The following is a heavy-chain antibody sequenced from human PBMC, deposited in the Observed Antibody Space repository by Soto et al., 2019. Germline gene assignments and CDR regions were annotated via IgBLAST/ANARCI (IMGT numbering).Heavy chain of an antibody. Sequence: QVQLVQSGAEVKKPGSSVKVSCKASGGTFSSYAISWVRQAPGQGLEWMGGVIPIFGTANYAQMFQGRVMITAKESRSTAYVELSSLRSEDTAVDYCARIAKGRYSFGPLGFDYWGQGTLVTVSS. J-gene: IGHJ4*02. D-gene: IGHD5-18*01. CDR3: ARIAKGRYSFGPLGFDY. V-gene: IGHV1-69*01. CDR2: VIPIFGTA. CDR1: GGTFSSYA.